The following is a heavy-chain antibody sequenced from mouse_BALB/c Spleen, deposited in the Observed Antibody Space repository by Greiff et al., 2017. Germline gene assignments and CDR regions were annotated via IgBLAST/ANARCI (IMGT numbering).Heavy chain of an antibody. CDR3: AREGMDY. Sequence: EVQLQQSGPELGKPGASVKISCKASGYSFTGYNMYWVKQSHRKGLEWIGYIDPYNGGTSYNQKSKGKATLTVDKSSSTAYMHLNSLTSEDSAIYYCAREGMDYWGQGTSVTVSS. CDR2: IDPYNGGT. CDR1: GYSFTGYN. J-gene: IGHJ4*01. V-gene: IGHV1S135*01.